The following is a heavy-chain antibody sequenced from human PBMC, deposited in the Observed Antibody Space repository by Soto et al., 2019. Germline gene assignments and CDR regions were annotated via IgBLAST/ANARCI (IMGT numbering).Heavy chain of an antibody. D-gene: IGHD2-8*01. Sequence: GGSLRLSCAASGSIVTSYWMTWVRLAPGKGPEWVANINEDGSAKYYVDSVKGRFTISRDNAKKSLFLQMNSLRVEDTAVYFCATNAIWGQGTMVTVSS. CDR1: GSIVTSYW. CDR3: ATNAI. V-gene: IGHV3-7*01. J-gene: IGHJ3*02. CDR2: INEDGSAK.